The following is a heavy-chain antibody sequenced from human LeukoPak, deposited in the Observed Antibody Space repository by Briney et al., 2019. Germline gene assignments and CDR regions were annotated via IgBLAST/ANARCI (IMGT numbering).Heavy chain of an antibody. J-gene: IGHJ4*02. CDR2: IIPIFGTA. CDR1: GCTFSSYA. Sequence: ASVKVSCKASGCTFSSYAISWVRQAPGQGLEWMGGIIPIFGTANYAQKFQGRVTITTDESTSTAYMELSSLRSEDTAVYYCARDGVRLTAVAAPWYFDYWGQGTLVTVSS. CDR3: ARDGVRLTAVAAPWYFDY. D-gene: IGHD6-19*01. V-gene: IGHV1-69*05.